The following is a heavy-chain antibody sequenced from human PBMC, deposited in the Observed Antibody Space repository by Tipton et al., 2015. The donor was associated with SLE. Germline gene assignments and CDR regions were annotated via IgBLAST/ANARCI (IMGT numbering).Heavy chain of an antibody. J-gene: IGHJ5*01. CDR1: GFTFDDYP. CDR2: FSRDGDTT. V-gene: IGHV3-43*01. Sequence: SLRLSCAASGFTFDDYPLHWVRQAPGKGLEWISVFSRDGDTTDYADSVKGRFIISRDNSESSLYLQMNSLRTEDSALYYCAKDMGLCGGDCYPIFDSWGQGTLVTVSS. CDR3: AKDMGLCGGDCYPIFDS. D-gene: IGHD2-21*01.